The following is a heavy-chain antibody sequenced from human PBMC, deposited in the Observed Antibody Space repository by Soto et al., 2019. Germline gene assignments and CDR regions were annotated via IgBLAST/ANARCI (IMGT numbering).Heavy chain of an antibody. CDR1: VYTFSSYG. V-gene: IGHV1-18*01. D-gene: IGHD6-6*01. Sequence: ASVKVSCKDSVYTFSSYGINWVRQEHRQGLEWMGWINAYSGNTNYAQNLQGRVTMTTDTSTSTAYMELRSLRSDDTAVYYCARDISPPKKGIAVRLGWFDPWGQGTLVTVSS. CDR2: INAYSGNT. CDR3: ARDISPPKKGIAVRLGWFDP. J-gene: IGHJ5*02.